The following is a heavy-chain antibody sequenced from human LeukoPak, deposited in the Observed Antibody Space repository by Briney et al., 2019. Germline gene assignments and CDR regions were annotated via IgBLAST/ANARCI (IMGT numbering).Heavy chain of an antibody. CDR3: ARDGDGSGVAKY. CDR1: GGSISSYY. Sequence: SETLSLTCTVSGGSISSYYWSWIRQPPGKGLGWIGYIYYSGSTNYNTSLKSRVTISVDTSKNQFSLKLSSVTAADTAVYYCARDGDGSGVAKYWGQGTLVTVSS. J-gene: IGHJ4*02. D-gene: IGHD5-24*01. CDR2: IYYSGST. V-gene: IGHV4-59*01.